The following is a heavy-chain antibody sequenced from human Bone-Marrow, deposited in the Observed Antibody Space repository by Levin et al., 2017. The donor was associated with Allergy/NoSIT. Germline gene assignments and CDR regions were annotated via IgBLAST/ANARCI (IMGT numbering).Heavy chain of an antibody. V-gene: IGHV4-39*01. J-gene: IGHJ4*02. Sequence: SETLSLTCTVSGGSISSSSYRWGWIRQPPGKGLEWMGSIYNGGGNTLYNPSLRSRVTISVDSSKNQFSLELRSVTAADTAVYYCASYVSGKWTLDYWGQGTLVTVSS. CDR2: IYNGGGNT. D-gene: IGHD3-10*01. CDR3: ASYVSGKWTLDY. CDR1: GGSISSSSYR.